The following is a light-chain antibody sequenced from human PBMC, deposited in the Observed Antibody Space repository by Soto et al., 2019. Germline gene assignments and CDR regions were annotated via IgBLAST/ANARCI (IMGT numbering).Light chain of an antibody. CDR2: DAS. Sequence: EIVLTQSPATLSLSPGERATLSCRASQSVSSYLAWYQQKPGQAPRLLIYDASNRATGIPARFSGSGSGTDFTLTISSLEPEDFAVYYCQQRSKGGWTFGPGTKVDIK. J-gene: IGKJ3*01. V-gene: IGKV3-11*01. CDR1: QSVSSY. CDR3: QQRSKGGWT.